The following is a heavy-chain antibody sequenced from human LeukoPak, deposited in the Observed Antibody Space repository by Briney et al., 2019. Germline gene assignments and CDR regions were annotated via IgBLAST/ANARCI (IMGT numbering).Heavy chain of an antibody. J-gene: IGHJ2*01. D-gene: IGHD4-23*01. Sequence: SETLSLTCTVSGGSISGYYWSWIRQPPGMGLEWIGYIYYSGSTSYNPSVNPSLKSRVIISVDMSKSLFSLKLTSVTSADTAVYYCARRVYGNSWYFDLWGRGTLVTVSS. CDR3: ARRVYGNSWYFDL. CDR2: IYYSGST. V-gene: IGHV4-59*01. CDR1: GGSISGYY.